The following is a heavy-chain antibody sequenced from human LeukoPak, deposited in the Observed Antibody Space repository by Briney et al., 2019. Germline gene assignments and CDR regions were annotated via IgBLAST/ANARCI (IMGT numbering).Heavy chain of an antibody. D-gene: IGHD6-6*01. CDR2: TYYRSKWYN. CDR1: GDSVSSNSAA. V-gene: IGHV6-1*01. CDR3: ARDFGGARPGFDF. J-gene: IGHJ4*02. Sequence: SQTLSLTCAISGDSVSSNSAAWNWIRQSPSRGLEWLGRTYYRSKWYNDYAVSVKSRITINPDTSKNQFSLKLSSVTAADTAVYYCARDFGGARPGFDFWGQGSLVTVSS.